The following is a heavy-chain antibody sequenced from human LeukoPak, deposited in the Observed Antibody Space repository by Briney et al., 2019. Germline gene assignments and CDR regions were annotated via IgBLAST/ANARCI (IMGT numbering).Heavy chain of an antibody. J-gene: IGHJ4*02. D-gene: IGHD2-15*01. CDR2: IWYDGSNK. CDR1: GFTFSSYG. Sequence: PGRSLRLSCAASGFTFSSYGMHWVRQAPGKGLEWVAVIWYDGSNKYYADSVKGRFTISRDNSRNTLYLQVNSLTAEDTAVYYCAAPALYCSGGSCYSGLHYWGQGTLVTVSS. V-gene: IGHV3-33*01. CDR3: AAPALYCSGGSCYSGLHY.